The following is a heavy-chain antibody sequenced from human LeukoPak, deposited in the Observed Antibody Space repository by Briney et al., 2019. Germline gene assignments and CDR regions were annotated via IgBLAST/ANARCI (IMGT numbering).Heavy chain of an antibody. V-gene: IGHV5-51*01. CDR3: ARRGCIGGSCYGY. Sequence: GESLKISCKGSGYSFSNDWIGWVRQMPGKGLEWMGIIYPADSDTRYSPSFQGQVTISADKSISTAYLQWNSLGASDTAMYYCARRGCIGGSCYGYWGQGTLVTVSS. J-gene: IGHJ4*02. D-gene: IGHD2-15*01. CDR1: GYSFSNDW. CDR2: IYPADSDT.